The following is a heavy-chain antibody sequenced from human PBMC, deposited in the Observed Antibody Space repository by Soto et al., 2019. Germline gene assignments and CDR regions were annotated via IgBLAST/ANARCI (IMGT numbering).Heavy chain of an antibody. CDR2: IRSKANSYAT. Sequence: EVQLVESGGGLVQPGGSLKLSCAASGFTFSGSAMHWVRQASGKGLEWVGRIRSKANSYATAYAASVKGRFTISRDDSKNTAYLQMNSLKTEDTAVYYCTRSYYYYYMDVWGKGTTVTVSS. CDR3: TRSYYYYYMDV. CDR1: GFTFSGSA. J-gene: IGHJ6*03. V-gene: IGHV3-73*01.